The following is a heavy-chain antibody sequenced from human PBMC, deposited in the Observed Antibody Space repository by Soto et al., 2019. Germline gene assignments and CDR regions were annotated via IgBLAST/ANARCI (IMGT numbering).Heavy chain of an antibody. J-gene: IGHJ6*02. V-gene: IGHV5-10-1*01. CDR2: IDPSDSYT. CDR1: GYSFTSYW. D-gene: IGHD5-12*01. CDR3: ASQSRDGYNFRYYYYGMDV. Sequence: GESLKISGKGSGYSFTSYWISWVRQMPGKGLEWMGRIDPSDSYTNYSPSFQGHVTISADKSISTAYLQWSSLKASDTAMYYCASQSRDGYNFRYYYYGMDVWGQGTTVTVSS.